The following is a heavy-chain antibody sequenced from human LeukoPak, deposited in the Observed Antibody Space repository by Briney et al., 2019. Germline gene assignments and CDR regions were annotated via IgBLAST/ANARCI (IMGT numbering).Heavy chain of an antibody. J-gene: IGHJ5*02. CDR2: IDASAGSI. Sequence: GGSLRLSCAVSGFTFSSYAMYWVRQAPGKGLEWVSSIDASAGSIHYADSVKGRFTISRDNSQSTLYLRMSSLRAEDTAVYYCTKALLVDEYWFDPWGQGTLVTVSS. V-gene: IGHV3-23*01. CDR3: TKALLVDEYWFDP. D-gene: IGHD2-8*02. CDR1: GFTFSSYA.